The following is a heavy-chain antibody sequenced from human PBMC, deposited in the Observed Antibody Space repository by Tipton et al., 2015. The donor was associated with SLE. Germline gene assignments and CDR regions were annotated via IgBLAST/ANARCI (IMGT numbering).Heavy chain of an antibody. V-gene: IGHV4-39*01. Sequence: TLSLTCTVSGGSISSSSYYWGWIRQPPGKGLEWIGRIYYSGSIYYNPSLKSRVTISVDTSKNQFSLKLSSVTAADTAVYYCARGGDYDFWSGYFDYWGQGTLVTVSS. CDR2: IYYSGSI. J-gene: IGHJ4*02. CDR3: ARGGDYDFWSGYFDY. CDR1: GGSISSSSYY. D-gene: IGHD3-3*01.